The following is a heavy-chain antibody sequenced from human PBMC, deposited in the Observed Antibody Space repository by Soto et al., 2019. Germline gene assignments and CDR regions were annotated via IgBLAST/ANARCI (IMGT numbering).Heavy chain of an antibody. CDR2: VNPNSGGT. CDR3: ASAAVTGTAGLDF. V-gene: IGHV1-2*02. J-gene: IGHJ4*02. CDR1: GSTFSGVY. D-gene: IGHD6-19*01. Sequence: ASVKVSCTASGSTFSGVYMHWVRQAPGQGLEWMGWVNPNSGGTKSAEKFQGRVTMTRDTSISTAYMELSRLTSDDTAVYYCASAAVTGTAGLDFWGQGTQVTVSS.